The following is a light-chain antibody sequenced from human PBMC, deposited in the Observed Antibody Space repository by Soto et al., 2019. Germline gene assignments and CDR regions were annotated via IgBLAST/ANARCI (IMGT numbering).Light chain of an antibody. CDR2: DAF. V-gene: IGKV3-11*01. CDR1: QSVSSY. CDR3: QQRNNSPLT. J-gene: IGKJ4*01. Sequence: EIVLTQSPATLSLSPGERATLSCRASQSVSSYLAWYQQKPGQAPRLLIYDAFKRATGSPARFSGSGSGTDFTLTISSLEPEDIAVYYCQQRNNSPLTFGGGTKVDIK.